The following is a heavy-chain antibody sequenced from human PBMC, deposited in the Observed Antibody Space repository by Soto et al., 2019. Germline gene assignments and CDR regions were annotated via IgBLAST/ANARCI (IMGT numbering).Heavy chain of an antibody. CDR1: GFTFGDYA. CDR3: TRVTPDYDFWSGYSGY. Sequence: GGSLRLSGPSSGFTFGDYAMSWVRQAPGKGLEWVGFIRSKAYGGTTEYAASVKGRFTISRDDSKSIAYLQMNSLKTEDTAVYYCTRVTPDYDFWSGYSGYWGQGTLVTVSS. CDR2: IRSKAYGGTT. V-gene: IGHV3-49*04. D-gene: IGHD3-3*01. J-gene: IGHJ4*02.